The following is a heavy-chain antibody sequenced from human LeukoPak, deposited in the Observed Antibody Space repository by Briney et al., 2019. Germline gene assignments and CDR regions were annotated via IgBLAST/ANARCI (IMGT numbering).Heavy chain of an antibody. Sequence: GGSLRLSCEASGFTFSRYWMHWVRQAPGKGLVWFSRINSDGSRTTYADSVKGRFTISRDNAKNTLYLQMNGLRAEDTAVYYCASLFLCYGCSSSSDSFNIWGQGTMVTVSS. CDR1: GFTFSRYW. CDR2: INSDGSRT. V-gene: IGHV3-74*01. CDR3: ASLFLCYGCSSSSDSFNI. J-gene: IGHJ3*02. D-gene: IGHD6-6*01.